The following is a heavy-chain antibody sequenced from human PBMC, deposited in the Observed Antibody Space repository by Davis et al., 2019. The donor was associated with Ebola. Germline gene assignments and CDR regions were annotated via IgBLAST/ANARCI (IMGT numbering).Heavy chain of an antibody. Sequence: GESLKTSCASSGFTFSRYWMSWVRQAPGKGLEWVANIKQGGDEMYYVDSVKGRFIISRDDAKNSLYLQMNSLRAEDTAVYYCVRVYSGSYDPWGQGTLVTISS. CDR2: IKQGGDEM. J-gene: IGHJ5*02. CDR3: VRVYSGSYDP. V-gene: IGHV3-7*01. CDR1: GFTFSRYW. D-gene: IGHD1-26*01.